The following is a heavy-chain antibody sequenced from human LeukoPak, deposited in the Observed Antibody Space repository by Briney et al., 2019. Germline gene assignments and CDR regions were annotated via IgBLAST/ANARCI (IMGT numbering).Heavy chain of an antibody. D-gene: IGHD2-21*01. CDR1: GGSFSGYY. Sequence: PSETLTLTCAVYGGSFSGYYWSWIRQPPGKGPEWIGEINHSGSTNYNPSLKSRVTISVDTSKNQFSLKLSTVTAADTAVYYCARGYSWFDPWGQGTLVTVSS. CDR3: ARGYSWFDP. CDR2: INHSGST. V-gene: IGHV4-34*01. J-gene: IGHJ5*02.